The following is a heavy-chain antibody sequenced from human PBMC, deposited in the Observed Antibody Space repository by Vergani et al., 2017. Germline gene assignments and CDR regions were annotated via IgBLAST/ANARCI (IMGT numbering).Heavy chain of an antibody. J-gene: IGHJ4*02. CDR1: GGSISSHY. V-gene: IGHV4-59*11. D-gene: IGHD3-10*01. CDR3: ARSDNYGSGSATDYYFDY. CDR2: IYYSGST. Sequence: QVQLQESGPGLVKPSETLSLTCTVSGGSISSHYWSWIRQPPGKGLEWIGYIYYSGSTNYNPSLKSRVTISVDTSKNQFSLKLSSVTAADTAVYYCARSDNYGSGSATDYYFDYWGQGTLVTVSS.